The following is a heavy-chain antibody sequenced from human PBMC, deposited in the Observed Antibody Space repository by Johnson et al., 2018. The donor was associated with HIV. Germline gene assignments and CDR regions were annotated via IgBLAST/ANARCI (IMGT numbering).Heavy chain of an antibody. V-gene: IGHV3-30*02. J-gene: IGHJ3*02. CDR2: IRYDESKK. CDR3: AKAHGFGEFMIAFDI. CDR1: GFTFSSYW. D-gene: IGHD3-10*01. Sequence: VQLVESGGGVVQPGGSLRLSCAASGFTFSSYWMSWVRQAPDKGLEWVAFIRYDESKKYYADSVKGRFTISRDNSKNTLYLQMNSLRAEDTAVYYCAKAHGFGEFMIAFDIWGQGTMVTVSS.